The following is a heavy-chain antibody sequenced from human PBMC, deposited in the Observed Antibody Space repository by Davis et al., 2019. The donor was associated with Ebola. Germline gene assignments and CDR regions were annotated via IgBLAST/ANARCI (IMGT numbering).Heavy chain of an antibody. Sequence: MPSETLSLTCAVSGGSISSGGYSWSWIRQPPGKGLEWIGYIYHSGSTYYNPSLKSRVTISVDRSKNQFSLKLSSVTAADTAVYYCARDLGSAAGNYYYYGMDVWGKGTTVTVSS. J-gene: IGHJ6*04. D-gene: IGHD6-13*01. CDR1: GGSISSGGYS. CDR3: ARDLGSAAGNYYYYGMDV. V-gene: IGHV4-30-2*01. CDR2: IYHSGST.